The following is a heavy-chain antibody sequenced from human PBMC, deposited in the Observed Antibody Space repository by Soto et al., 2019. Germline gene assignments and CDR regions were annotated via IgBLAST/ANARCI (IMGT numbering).Heavy chain of an antibody. D-gene: IGHD1-26*01. CDR3: AKESEESYSYYYYYGMDV. J-gene: IGHJ6*02. CDR2: ISGSGGST. Sequence: GGSLRLSCAASGFTFSSYAMRWVRQAPGKGLEWVSAISGSGGSTYYADSVKGRFTISRDNSKNTLYLQMNSLRAEDTAVYYCAKESEESYSYYYYYGMDVWGQGTTVALSS. V-gene: IGHV3-23*01. CDR1: GFTFSSYA.